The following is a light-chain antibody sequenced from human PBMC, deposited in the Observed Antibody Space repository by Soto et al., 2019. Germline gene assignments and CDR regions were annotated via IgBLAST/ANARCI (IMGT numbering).Light chain of an antibody. CDR2: EVI. J-gene: IGLJ2*01. CDR3: CSYAGSSTFGV. Sequence: QSALTQPASVSGSPGQSITISCTGTSSDVGSYNLVSWYQHHPGKAPRLMIYEVIKRPSGVSNRFSGSKSGNTASLTISGLQAEDEADYYCCSYAGSSTFGVFGGGTKLTVL. CDR1: SSDVGSYNL. V-gene: IGLV2-23*02.